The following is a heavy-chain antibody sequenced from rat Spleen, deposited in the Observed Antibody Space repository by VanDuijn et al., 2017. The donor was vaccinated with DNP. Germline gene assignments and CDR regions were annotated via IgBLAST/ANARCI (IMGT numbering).Heavy chain of an antibody. CDR2: ISYSGFT. Sequence: EVLLQESGPGLVKPSQSLSLTCSVTFYSITSSYNWNWIRKFPGNEMEWMGYISYSGFTSFNPSLISRISITRETSKNQFFLQLNSVTNEDTATYYCTRWGGLGFDYWGQGVMVSVSP. V-gene: IGHV3-1*01. CDR1: FYSITSSY. CDR3: TRWGGLGFDY. D-gene: IGHD5-1*01. J-gene: IGHJ2*01.